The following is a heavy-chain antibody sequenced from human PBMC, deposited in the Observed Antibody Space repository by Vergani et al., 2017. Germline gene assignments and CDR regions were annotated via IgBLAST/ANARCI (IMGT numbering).Heavy chain of an antibody. J-gene: IGHJ2*01. CDR1: GYSISSGYY. D-gene: IGHD2-15*01. CDR3: ARASGGPRAGRKYFDL. Sequence: QVQLQESGPGLVKPSETLSLTCAVSGYSISSGYYWSWIRQPPGKGLEWIGEINHSGSTNYNPSLKSRVTISVDTSKNQFSLKLSSVTAADTAVYYCARASGGPRAGRKYFDLWGRGTLVTVSS. V-gene: IGHV4-38-2*01. CDR2: INHSGST.